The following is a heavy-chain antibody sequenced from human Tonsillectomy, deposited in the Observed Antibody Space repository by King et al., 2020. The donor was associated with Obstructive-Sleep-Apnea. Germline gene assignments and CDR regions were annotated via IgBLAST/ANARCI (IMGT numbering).Heavy chain of an antibody. CDR1: GGPFSGYN. CDR2: INHSGGT. V-gene: IGHV4-34*01. D-gene: IGHD2-21*02. CDR3: PASGVVTATSWYFDV. Sequence: VQLQQWGAGLLKPSETLSLTCAVYGGPFSGYNWSWIRQPPGKGLEWIGEINHSGGTNYNPSLKSRVTISVDTSKNQFSLNLTSVTAADTAVYYCPASGVVTATSWYFDVWGRGTLVTVSS. J-gene: IGHJ2*01.